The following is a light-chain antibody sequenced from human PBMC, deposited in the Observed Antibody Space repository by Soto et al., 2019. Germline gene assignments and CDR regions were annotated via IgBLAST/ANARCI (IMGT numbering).Light chain of an antibody. CDR1: PSVIFAY. CDR2: GAS. V-gene: IGKV3-20*01. J-gene: IGKJ4*01. CDR3: QQYNNWPLT. Sequence: IVLTQSPDTLSFSPGERASLSCRASPSVIFAYVAWYQLRPGQAPRLLIYGASSRATGIPDRFSGSGSGTDFTLTIGSLLSEDFAVYSCQQYNNWPLTFGGGTKVEIK.